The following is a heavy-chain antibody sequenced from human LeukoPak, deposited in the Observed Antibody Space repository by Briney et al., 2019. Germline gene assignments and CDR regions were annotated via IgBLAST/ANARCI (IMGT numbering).Heavy chain of an antibody. CDR3: ARSTTGASGSPFDY. Sequence: GESLKISCKGSGYTFADYWIAWVRQVPGKGLEWMGIIYAGDSDTTYSPSLRGQVTISADRSISTAYLQWRSLETSDTAIYYCARSTTGASGSPFDYWGQGSLVTVSS. D-gene: IGHD1-26*01. CDR2: IYAGDSDT. V-gene: IGHV5-51*01. CDR1: GYTFADYW. J-gene: IGHJ4*02.